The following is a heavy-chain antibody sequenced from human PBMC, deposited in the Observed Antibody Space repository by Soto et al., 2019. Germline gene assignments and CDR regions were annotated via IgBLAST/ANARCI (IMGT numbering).Heavy chain of an antibody. CDR3: ARAYCSGGSCYPFDY. V-gene: IGHV3-21*01. CDR1: GFTFSSYS. CDR2: ISSSSSYI. D-gene: IGHD2-15*01. Sequence: GGSLRLSCAASGFTFSSYSINLVRQAPGKGLEWVSSISSSSSYIYYADSVKGRFTISRDNAKNSLYLQMNSLRAEDTAVYYCARAYCSGGSCYPFDYWGQGTPVTVSS. J-gene: IGHJ4*02.